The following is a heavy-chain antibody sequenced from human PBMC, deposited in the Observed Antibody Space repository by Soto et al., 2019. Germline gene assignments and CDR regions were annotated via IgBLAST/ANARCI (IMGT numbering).Heavy chain of an antibody. J-gene: IGHJ3*02. V-gene: IGHV4-30-4*01. CDR3: ASTKMYYYDSSGYQRGAFDI. Sequence: QVQLQESGPGLVKPSQTLSLTCTVSGGSISSGDYYWSWIRQPPGKGLEWIGYIYYSGSTYYNPSLKSRVTISVDTSKNQFSLKLSSVTAADTAVYYCASTKMYYYDSSGYQRGAFDIWGQGTMVTVSS. CDR1: GGSISSGDYY. CDR2: IYYSGST. D-gene: IGHD3-22*01.